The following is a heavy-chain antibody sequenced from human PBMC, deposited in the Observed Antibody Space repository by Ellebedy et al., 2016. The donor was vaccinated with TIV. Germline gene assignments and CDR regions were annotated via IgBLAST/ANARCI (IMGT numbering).Heavy chain of an antibody. D-gene: IGHD3-22*01. CDR1: GFTFSTYG. CDR3: AKDPALVYDTSYYYLDF. Sequence: GESLKISCAASGFTFSTYGMSWVRQAPGKGLEWVSSISGSGAATYYADSVKGRFAISRDNFKNTLYLQMESLRAEDTAVYYCAKDPALVYDTSYYYLDFWGQGTLVSVSS. J-gene: IGHJ4*02. CDR2: ISGSGAAT. V-gene: IGHV3-23*01.